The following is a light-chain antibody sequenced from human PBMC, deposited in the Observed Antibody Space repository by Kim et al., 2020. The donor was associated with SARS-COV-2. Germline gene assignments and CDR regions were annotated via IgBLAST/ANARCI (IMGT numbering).Light chain of an antibody. J-gene: IGLJ1*01. CDR1: SSDFGGYNY. CDR3: SSYTSGSTYV. Sequence: GQSITISCTGTSSDFGGYNYVSWYQQHPGKAPKLMIYDVNNRPSGVSDRFSGSKSGNTASLTISGLQAEDEADYYCSSYTSGSTYVFGTGTKVTVL. V-gene: IGLV2-14*03. CDR2: DVN.